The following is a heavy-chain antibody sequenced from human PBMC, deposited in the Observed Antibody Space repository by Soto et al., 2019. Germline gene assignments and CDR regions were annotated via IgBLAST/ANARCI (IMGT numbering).Heavy chain of an antibody. CDR1: GYSFRSYG. D-gene: IGHD3-10*01. Sequence: GASVKVSCKASGYSFRSYGINWVRQAPGQGLEWIGWVSGYNYNTKYAQKLQGRITATTDTSTNTAYMELRRLRSDDTAVYYCVKDQVVEGQYYGPSELFFWGLGTLVTVSS. CDR2: VSGYNYNT. J-gene: IGHJ4*02. V-gene: IGHV1-18*01. CDR3: VKDQVVEGQYYGPSELFF.